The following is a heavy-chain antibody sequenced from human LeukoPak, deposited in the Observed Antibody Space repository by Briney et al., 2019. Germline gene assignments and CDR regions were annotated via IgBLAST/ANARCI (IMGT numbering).Heavy chain of an antibody. V-gene: IGHV3-74*01. Sequence: GGSLRLSCAASGFTFSKYWMLWVPQAPGKGLESVSRINTDGTVTTYADSVKGRFTVSRDNADNTMFLQMNSVSDEDTAVYYCATKQWLAPPPDSWGQGTPVTVSS. CDR2: INTDGTVT. J-gene: IGHJ4*02. D-gene: IGHD6-19*01. CDR3: ATKQWLAPPPDS. CDR1: GFTFSKYW.